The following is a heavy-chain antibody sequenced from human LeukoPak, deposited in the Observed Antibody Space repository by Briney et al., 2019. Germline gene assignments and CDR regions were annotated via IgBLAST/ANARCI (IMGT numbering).Heavy chain of an antibody. Sequence: GGSLRLSCAASGFTFSSYGMHWVRQAPGKGLEWVAVISNDGSNKYYADSVKGRFTISRDNSKNTLYLQMNSLRAEDTAVYYCAKSHYSGYYYWDYWSQGTLVTVSS. V-gene: IGHV3-30*18. D-gene: IGHD3-22*01. CDR1: GFTFSSYG. CDR3: AKSHYSGYYYWDY. J-gene: IGHJ4*02. CDR2: ISNDGSNK.